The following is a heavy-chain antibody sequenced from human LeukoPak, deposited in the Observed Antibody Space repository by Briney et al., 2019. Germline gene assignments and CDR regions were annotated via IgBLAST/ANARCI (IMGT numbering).Heavy chain of an antibody. CDR2: IYYSGST. CDR1: GGSIGTYY. D-gene: IGHD6-13*01. V-gene: IGHV4-59*04. J-gene: IGHJ5*02. CDR3: ASAAGTAAFDP. Sequence: SETLSLTCSVSGGSIGTYYWSWIRQPPGKGLEWIGYIYYSGSTYYNPSLKSRVTISVDTSKNQFSLKLSSVTAADTAVYYCASAAGTAAFDPWGQGTLVTVSS.